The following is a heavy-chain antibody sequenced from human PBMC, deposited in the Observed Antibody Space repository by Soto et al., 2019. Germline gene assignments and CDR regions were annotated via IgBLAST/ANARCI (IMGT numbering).Heavy chain of an antibody. D-gene: IGHD6-13*01. CDR3: ARVEGSSWYSWFDP. Sequence: ASVKVSCKASGYTFTGYYMHWVRQAPGQGLEWMGWINPNSGGTNYAQKFQGRVTITADKSTSTAYMELSSLRSEDTAAYYCARVEGSSWYSWFDPWGQGTLVTVS. CDR1: GYTFTGYY. J-gene: IGHJ5*02. CDR2: INPNSGGT. V-gene: IGHV1-2*02.